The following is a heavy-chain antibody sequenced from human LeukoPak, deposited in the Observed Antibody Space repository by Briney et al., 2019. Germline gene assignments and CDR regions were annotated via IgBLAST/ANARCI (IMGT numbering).Heavy chain of an antibody. D-gene: IGHD1-1*01. Sequence: SQTLSLTCAISGDSVSSNSAAWNWIRQSPSRGLEWLGRTYYRSKWYNDYAVSVKSRITINPDTSKNHFSLQLNSVTPEDTAVYYCARGTTDALYYYYYYGMDVWGQGTTVTVSS. CDR3: ARGTTDALYYYYYYGMDV. CDR2: TYYRSKWYN. J-gene: IGHJ6*02. CDR1: GDSVSSNSAA. V-gene: IGHV6-1*01.